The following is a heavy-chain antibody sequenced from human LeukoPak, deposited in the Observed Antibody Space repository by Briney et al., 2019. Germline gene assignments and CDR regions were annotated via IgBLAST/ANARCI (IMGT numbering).Heavy chain of an antibody. J-gene: IGHJ6*03. CDR1: GGSISSSLYF. D-gene: IGHD2-15*01. V-gene: IGHV4-61*05. CDR2: IYYSGST. CDR3: ARAPLGYCSGGSCYYMDV. Sequence: SETLSLTCSVSGGSISSSLYFWGWIRQPPGKGLEWIGYIYYSGSTNYNPSLKSRVTISVDTSKNQFSLKLSSVTAADTAVYYCARAPLGYCSGGSCYYMDVWGKGTTVTVSS.